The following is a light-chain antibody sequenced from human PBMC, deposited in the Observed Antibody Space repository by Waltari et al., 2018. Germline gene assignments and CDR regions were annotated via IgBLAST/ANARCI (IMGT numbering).Light chain of an antibody. CDR2: LGS. CDR3: MQGRQPGYT. V-gene: IGKV2-28*01. CDR1: HSLLYNGTDS. J-gene: IGKJ2*01. Sequence: DIVMTQSPLSLPVTPGEPASISCRSSHSLLYNGTDSSSWYVQRPGQGPQLLISLGSSRASGVPDRFSGSVSGTYCTLRISRVEAEDVGLYYCMQGRQPGYTFGQGTRLEIK.